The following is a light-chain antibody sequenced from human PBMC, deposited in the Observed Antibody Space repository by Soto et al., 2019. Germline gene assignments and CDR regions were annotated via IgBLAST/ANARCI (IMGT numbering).Light chain of an antibody. V-gene: IGKV3-15*01. J-gene: IGKJ1*01. Sequence: EIVMTQSPATLSVSPGERATLSCRASQSVSINLAWYQQKPGQAPRLLMYGASTRATGIPDRFSGSGSGTEFTLTISSLQSEDFAVYYGQQHNNWPPWTFGQGTKVESK. CDR1: QSVSIN. CDR3: QQHNNWPPWT. CDR2: GAS.